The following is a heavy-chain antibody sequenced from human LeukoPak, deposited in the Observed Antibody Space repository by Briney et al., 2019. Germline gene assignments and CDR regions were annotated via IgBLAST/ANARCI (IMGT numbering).Heavy chain of an antibody. D-gene: IGHD2-15*01. CDR2: INHSGST. Sequence: SETLSLTCTVSGGSISNYYWSWIRQPPGKGLEWIGEINHSGSTNYNPSLKSRVTISVDTSKNQFSLKLSSVTAADTAVYYCARYCSGGSCYSNWFDPWGQGTLVTVSS. J-gene: IGHJ5*02. CDR1: GGSISNYY. V-gene: IGHV4-34*01. CDR3: ARYCSGGSCYSNWFDP.